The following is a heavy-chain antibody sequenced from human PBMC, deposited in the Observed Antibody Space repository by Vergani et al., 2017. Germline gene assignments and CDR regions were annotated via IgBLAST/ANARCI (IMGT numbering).Heavy chain of an antibody. CDR1: GYSFTSYW. CDR3: ARSAIGYCSSTSCSGGAFDI. J-gene: IGHJ3*02. V-gene: IGHV5-51*01. D-gene: IGHD2-2*01. Sequence: EVQLVQSGAEVKKPGESLRISCKGSGYSFTSYWISWVRQMPGKGLEWMGIIYPGDSDTRYSPSFQGQVTISADKSISTAYLQWSSLKASDTAMYYCARSAIGYCSSTSCSGGAFDIWGQGTMVTVSS. CDR2: IYPGDSDT.